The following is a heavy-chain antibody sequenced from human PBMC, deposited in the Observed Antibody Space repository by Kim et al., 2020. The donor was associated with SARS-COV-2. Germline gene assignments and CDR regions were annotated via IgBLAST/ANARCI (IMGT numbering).Heavy chain of an antibody. V-gene: IGHV3-53*01. CDR1: GFTVSSNY. CDR2: IYSGGST. Sequence: GGSLRLSCAASGFTVSSNYMSWVRQAPGKGLEWVSVIYSGGSTYYADSVKGRFTISRDNSKNTLYLQMNSLRAEDTAVYYCAREITMVRGVKSYWGQGTLVTVSS. CDR3: AREITMVRGVKSY. D-gene: IGHD3-10*01. J-gene: IGHJ4*02.